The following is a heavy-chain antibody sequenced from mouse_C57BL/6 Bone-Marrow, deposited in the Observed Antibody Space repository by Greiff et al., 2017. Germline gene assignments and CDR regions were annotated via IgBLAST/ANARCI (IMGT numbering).Heavy chain of an antibody. V-gene: IGHV1-69*01. CDR3: ARTGTGRYFDV. D-gene: IGHD4-1*01. CDR1: GYTFTSYW. J-gene: IGHJ1*03. Sequence: VQLQQPGAELVMPGASVKLSCKASGYTFTSYWMHWVQQRPGQGLEWIGEIDPSDSYTNYNQNFKGKSTLTVDKSSSPAYMQLSSLTSEDSAVYYCARTGTGRYFDVWGTGTTVTVSS. CDR2: IDPSDSYT.